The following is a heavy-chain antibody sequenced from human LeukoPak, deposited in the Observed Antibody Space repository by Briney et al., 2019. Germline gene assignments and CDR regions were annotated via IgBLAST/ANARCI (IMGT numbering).Heavy chain of an antibody. D-gene: IGHD5-18*01. CDR1: GFTFGSHA. J-gene: IGHJ4*02. Sequence: GGSLRLSCGASGFTFGSHAMYWVRQAPGKGLEWVAGIFGSGGSPHYADPVKGRLTISGDNSRNTVYLQINSLRAEDTAVYYCGKTTVGYSSGQKPAWPVDYWGQGTLVTVSS. CDR2: IFGSGGSP. V-gene: IGHV3-23*01. CDR3: GKTTVGYSSGQKPAWPVDY.